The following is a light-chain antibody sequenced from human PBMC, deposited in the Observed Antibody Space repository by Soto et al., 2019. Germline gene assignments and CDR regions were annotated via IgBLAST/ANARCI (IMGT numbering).Light chain of an antibody. CDR1: QSVSSSS. J-gene: IGKJ4*02. V-gene: IGKV3-20*01. CDR2: GAS. CDR3: QQYAGS. Sequence: EIVLTQSPGTLSLSPGERATLFCRASQSVSSSSLAWYQQKPGQSPRLLIYGASSRATGIPDRFSGRGSGTDFTLTISRLEPEDFAVYYCQQYAGSFGGGTKVDIK.